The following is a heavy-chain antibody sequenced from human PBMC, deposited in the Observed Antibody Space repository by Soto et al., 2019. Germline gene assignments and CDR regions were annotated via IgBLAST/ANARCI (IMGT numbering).Heavy chain of an antibody. Sequence: EVQLVESEGGLVQPGESLRLSCAASGFTFSSYSMHWVRQAPGKGLEYVSAISSYGGSTNYANSVKGRFTISRDNSKNTLYLQMGSLRAEDMAVYYCAKGVNSYGMDVWGQGTTVTVSS. J-gene: IGHJ6*02. V-gene: IGHV3-64*01. D-gene: IGHD1-20*01. CDR1: GFTFSSYS. CDR2: ISSYGGST. CDR3: AKGVNSYGMDV.